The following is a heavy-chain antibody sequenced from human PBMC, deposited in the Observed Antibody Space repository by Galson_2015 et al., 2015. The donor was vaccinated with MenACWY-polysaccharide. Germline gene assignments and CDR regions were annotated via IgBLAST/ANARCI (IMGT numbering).Heavy chain of an antibody. J-gene: IGHJ4*02. CDR1: GFSFNGYA. D-gene: IGHD6-19*01. V-gene: IGHV3-23*01. CDR2: ISGRGGST. Sequence: SLRLSCAASGFSFNGYAMSWVRRAPGKGLEWVSTISGRGGSTYYADSVRGRFTISRDNSKNTLYLQMNSLRAEDTAIYYCAKDERSGWFGIFDYWGQGILVTVSS. CDR3: AKDERSGWFGIFDY.